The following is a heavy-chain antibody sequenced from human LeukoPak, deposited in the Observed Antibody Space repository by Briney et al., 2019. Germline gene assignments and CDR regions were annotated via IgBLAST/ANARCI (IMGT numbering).Heavy chain of an antibody. CDR3: ARDRNFDY. V-gene: IGHV3-30*04. CDR2: MSYDGSNK. J-gene: IGHJ4*02. Sequence: PGGSLRLSCAASGFTFSSYAMHWVRQAPGKGLEWVAVMSYDGSNKYYADSVKGRFTISRDNAKNSLYLQMNSLRAEDTAVYYCARDRNFDYWGQGTLVTVSS. CDR1: GFTFSSYA.